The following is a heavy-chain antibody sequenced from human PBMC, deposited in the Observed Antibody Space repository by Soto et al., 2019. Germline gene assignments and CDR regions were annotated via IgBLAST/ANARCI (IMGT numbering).Heavy chain of an antibody. CDR2: IIPIFGTA. V-gene: IGHV1-69*01. CDR1: GGTFSTYT. D-gene: IGHD3-22*01. Sequence: QVQLVQSGAEVKKPGSSVKLSCKASGGTFSTYTITWVRQAPGQGLEWMGGIIPIFGTANYPQKFQGRVTITTDESTSTTYMEMGRLRLEDADVYYFARVQESSGYWNNCFDSWGQGTLVTVSS. CDR3: ARVQESSGYWNNCFDS. J-gene: IGHJ5*01.